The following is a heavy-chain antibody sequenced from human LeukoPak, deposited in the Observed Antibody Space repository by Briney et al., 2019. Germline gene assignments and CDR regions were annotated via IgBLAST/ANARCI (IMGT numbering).Heavy chain of an antibody. V-gene: IGHV4-59*08. CDR1: GGSISSYY. J-gene: IGHJ4*02. D-gene: IGHD2-15*01. CDR3: ARQGYCSGGTCSFDD. CDR2: IYYSGST. Sequence: SETLSLTCTVSGGSISSYYWTWIRQPPGKGLEWIGYIYYSGSTKYNPSLKSRVTIPVDTSKNQFSLKLSSVTAADTAVYYCARQGYCSGGTCSFDDWGQGTLVTVSS.